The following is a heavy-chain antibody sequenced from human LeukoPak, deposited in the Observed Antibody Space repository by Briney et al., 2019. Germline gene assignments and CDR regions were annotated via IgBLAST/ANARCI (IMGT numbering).Heavy chain of an antibody. CDR2: ISYDGSNK. Sequence: AGRALRLSCAGSGFTFSSYGMHWVRQAPGKGLEWVAVISYDGSNKYYADSVKGRFTISRDNSKNTLYLQMNSLRAEDTAVYYCAKYRGTFGGVIDDYWGQGTLVSVSS. CDR1: GFTFSSYG. V-gene: IGHV3-30*18. CDR3: AKYRGTFGGVIDDY. J-gene: IGHJ4*02. D-gene: IGHD3-16*02.